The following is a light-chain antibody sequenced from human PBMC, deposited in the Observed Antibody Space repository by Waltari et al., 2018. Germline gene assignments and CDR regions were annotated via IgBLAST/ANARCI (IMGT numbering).Light chain of an antibody. CDR3: CSYAGSYTLYV. CDR2: DVS. J-gene: IGLJ1*01. CDR1: SSYVGCYNY. Sequence: QSALTQPRSLAGSPGQSVPISCTGTSSYVGCYNYVSLYQQHPGKAPKLMIYDVSKRPSGVPDRFSGSKSGNTASLTISGLQAEDEADYYCCSYAGSYTLYVFGTGTKVTVL. V-gene: IGLV2-11*01.